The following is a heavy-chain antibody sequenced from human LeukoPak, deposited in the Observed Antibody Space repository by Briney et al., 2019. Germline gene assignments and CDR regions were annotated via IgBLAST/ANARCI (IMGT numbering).Heavy chain of an antibody. Sequence: ASVKVSCKASGYTFTGYYMHWVRQAPGQGLEWMGRINPNSGGTNYAQKFQGRVTMTRDTSISTAYMELSRLRSDDTAVYYCATEGGVRIGAFDIWGQGTMVTVSS. V-gene: IGHV1-2*06. CDR1: GYTFTGYY. CDR2: INPNSGGT. CDR3: ATEGGVRIGAFDI. J-gene: IGHJ3*02. D-gene: IGHD1-1*01.